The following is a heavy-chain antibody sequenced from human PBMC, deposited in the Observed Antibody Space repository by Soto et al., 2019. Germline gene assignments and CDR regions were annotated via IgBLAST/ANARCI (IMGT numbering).Heavy chain of an antibody. CDR3: AKHSFPTYGDSPVNWFDP. D-gene: IGHD4-17*01. CDR1: GLTVSSYA. CDR2: ISGSGGST. J-gene: IGHJ5*02. Sequence: PGGSLRLSCAASGLTVSSYAMSWVRQAPGKGLEWVSAISGSGGSTYYADSVRGRFTISRDNSNNTLYLQMNSLRAEDTAVYYCAKHSFPTYGDSPVNWFDPWGKGPLVTVSS. V-gene: IGHV3-23*01.